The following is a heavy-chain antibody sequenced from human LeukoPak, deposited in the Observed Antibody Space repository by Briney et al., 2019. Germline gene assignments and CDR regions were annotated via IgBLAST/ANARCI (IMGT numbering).Heavy chain of an antibody. CDR2: ISDSGRTT. V-gene: IGHV3-23*01. Sequence: PGRSLRISCAASGFTFSNYAMSWLRQAPGKGLEWVSTISDSGRTTYYADSVKGRFTIYRDDSKNTLHLQMDSLRAEDTAVYYCARVPFATDGSNPYFDYWGQGTLVTVTS. CDR1: GFTFSNYA. CDR3: ARVPFATDGSNPYFDY. J-gene: IGHJ4*02. D-gene: IGHD5-24*01.